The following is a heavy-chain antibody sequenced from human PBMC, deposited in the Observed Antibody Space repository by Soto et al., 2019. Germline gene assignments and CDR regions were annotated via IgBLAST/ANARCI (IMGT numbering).Heavy chain of an antibody. CDR3: ARDCGGDCYPSNFDL. V-gene: IGHV4-30-2*01. J-gene: IGHJ2*01. Sequence: QLQLQESGSGLVKPSQTLSLTCAVSGGSISSGGYSWSWIRQPPGKGLEWIGYIYRSGTTYYNPSLRSRVSISIDRSKHQFSLNLTSVTAADTAVYYCARDCGGDCYPSNFDLWGRGTLVTVSS. CDR1: GGSISSGGYS. D-gene: IGHD2-21*02. CDR2: IYRSGTT.